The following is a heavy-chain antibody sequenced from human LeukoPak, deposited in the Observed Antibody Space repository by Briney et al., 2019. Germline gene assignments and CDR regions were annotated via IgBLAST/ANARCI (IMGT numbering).Heavy chain of an antibody. V-gene: IGHV4-39*07. CDR3: ASLMPAAHTP. J-gene: IGHJ4*02. CDR1: GGSISSSSYY. CDR2: IYYTGST. Sequence: SETLSLTCTVSGGSISSSSYYWGWIRQPPGKELEWIGSIYYTGSTYYNSSLKSRVTMSVDTSKNQVSLKLSSVTAADTAVYYCASLMPAAHTPWGQGTLVAVSS. D-gene: IGHD2-15*01.